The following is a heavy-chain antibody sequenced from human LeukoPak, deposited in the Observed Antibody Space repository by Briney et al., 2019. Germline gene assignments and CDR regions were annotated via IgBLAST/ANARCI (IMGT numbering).Heavy chain of an antibody. D-gene: IGHD1-26*01. CDR1: GFTFNRFA. CDR3: AKYSYSEHYYQGGWFDP. V-gene: IGHV3-30*18. J-gene: IGHJ5*02. Sequence: GGSLRLSCAASGFTFNRFAMYWVRQAPGKGLEWVAVISHDGSNRDYANSVKGRFTISRDTSKNTLSLQMNSLRGDDTAIYYCAKYSYSEHYYQGGWFDPWGQGTLVTVSS. CDR2: ISHDGSNR.